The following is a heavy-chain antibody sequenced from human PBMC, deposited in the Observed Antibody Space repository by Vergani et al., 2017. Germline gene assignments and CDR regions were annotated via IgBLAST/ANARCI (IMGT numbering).Heavy chain of an antibody. CDR3: ARAPYSSSWYHYFDY. J-gene: IGHJ4*02. V-gene: IGHV3-30*04. CDR1: GFTFSSYA. D-gene: IGHD6-13*01. Sequence: VQLVESGGGLVQPGGSLRLSCAASGFTFSSYAIHWVRQAPGKGLEWVAVISYDGSNKYYADSVKGRFTISRDNSKNTLYLQMNSLRAEDTAVYYCARAPYSSSWYHYFDYWGQGTLVTVSS. CDR2: ISYDGSNK.